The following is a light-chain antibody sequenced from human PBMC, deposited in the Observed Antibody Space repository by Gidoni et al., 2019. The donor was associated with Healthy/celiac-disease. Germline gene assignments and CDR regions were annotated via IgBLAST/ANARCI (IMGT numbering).Light chain of an antibody. CDR1: QSISSW. J-gene: IGKJ1*01. V-gene: IGKV1-5*03. CDR3: QQYNSYWT. CDR2: KAS. Sequence: DIQMTQSPSTLSASVGDRVTITCRDSQSISSWLAWYQQKPGKAPKLLIYKASSLESGVPSRFSGSGSGTEFTITISSLQQDDFATYYCQQYNSYWTFGQGTKVEIK.